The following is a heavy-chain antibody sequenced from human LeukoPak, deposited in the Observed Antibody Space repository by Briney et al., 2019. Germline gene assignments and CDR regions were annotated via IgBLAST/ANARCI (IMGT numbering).Heavy chain of an antibody. CDR1: GYTFTACY. CDR3: ARDLSGISSATDAFDM. CDR2: INPNSGDT. D-gene: IGHD1-14*01. J-gene: IGHJ3*02. Sequence: ASVKVSCRASGYTFTACYIHWVRQAPGQGLEWMGRINPNSGDTDSTQNFQGRVTMTRDTSMDTAYMELSSLRSDDTALYYCARDLSGISSATDAFDMWGQGTKVTVSS. V-gene: IGHV1-2*06.